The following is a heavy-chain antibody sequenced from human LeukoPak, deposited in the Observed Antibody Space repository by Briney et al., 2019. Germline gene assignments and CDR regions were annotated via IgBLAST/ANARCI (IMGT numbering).Heavy chain of an antibody. D-gene: IGHD1-26*01. J-gene: IGHJ5*02. CDR1: GYTFTEYD. CDR3: TRGAPRRGIVISSNFYFDP. Sequence: ASVKVSRTASGYTFTEYDINWVRQSPGQGLEWMGWMNPNSEKAGFAQKFQGRVTLTRDTPMSTAYMEVTSLRSEDTAVYYCTRGAPRRGIVISSNFYFDPWGQGTPVIVSS. V-gene: IGHV1-8*01. CDR2: MNPNSEKA.